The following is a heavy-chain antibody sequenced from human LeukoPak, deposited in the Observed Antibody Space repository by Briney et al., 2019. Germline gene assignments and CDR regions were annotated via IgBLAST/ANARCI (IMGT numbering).Heavy chain of an antibody. CDR2: IREDGSER. V-gene: IGHV3-7*01. CDR3: ARFWSGYYPQRNYFDY. Sequence: GGSLRLSCAASGFTVTSNYMTWVRQAPGKGLEWVANIREDGSERYYVDSVKGRFTISRDNAKNSLYLQMNSLRAEDTAVYYCARFWSGYYPQRNYFDYWGQGTLVTVSS. CDR1: GFTVTSNY. J-gene: IGHJ4*02. D-gene: IGHD3-3*01.